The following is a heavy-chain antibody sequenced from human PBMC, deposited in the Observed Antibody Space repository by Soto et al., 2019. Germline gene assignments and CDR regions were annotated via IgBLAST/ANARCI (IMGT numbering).Heavy chain of an antibody. Sequence: ASVKVSCKASGYTSADFCISWVRQAPGQGLEWMGWVSGNNGASNPAPKVQGRITMTLDTSTGVSYMALRSLRSDDTAIYYCVRDQKYFRVNGNWFDSWGQGXLLTVYS. CDR2: VSGNNGAS. CDR3: VRDQKYFRVNGNWFDS. CDR1: GYTSADFC. D-gene: IGHD2-2*01. V-gene: IGHV1-18*04. J-gene: IGHJ5*01.